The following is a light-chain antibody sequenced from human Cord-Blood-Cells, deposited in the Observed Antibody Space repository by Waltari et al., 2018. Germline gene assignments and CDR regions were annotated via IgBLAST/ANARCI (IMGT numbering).Light chain of an antibody. V-gene: IGLV2-23*01. CDR3: CSYAGSSAV. J-gene: IGLJ1*01. CDR1: SSDVGSYNL. CDR2: EGN. Sequence: QSALTQPASVSGSPGQSITISCTGTSSDVGSYNLVSWYQQHPGKAPNLMIYEGNKRPAGVSNRFSGSKSGNTASLTISGLQAEDEADYYCCSYAGSSAVFGTGTKVTVL.